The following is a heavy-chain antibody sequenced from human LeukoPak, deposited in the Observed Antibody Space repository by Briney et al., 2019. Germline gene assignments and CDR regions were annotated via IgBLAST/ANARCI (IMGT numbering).Heavy chain of an antibody. Sequence: GGSLRLSCAASGFTFSSYVMSWVRQAPGKGLEWVSSISGSAFDTYYADSVKGRFTISRDNSKNTLYLQMNSLRAEDTAVYYCAANSGSKEYWGQGTLVTVSS. CDR2: ISGSAFDT. J-gene: IGHJ4*02. V-gene: IGHV3-23*01. CDR1: GFTFSSYV. CDR3: AANSGSKEY. D-gene: IGHD1-26*01.